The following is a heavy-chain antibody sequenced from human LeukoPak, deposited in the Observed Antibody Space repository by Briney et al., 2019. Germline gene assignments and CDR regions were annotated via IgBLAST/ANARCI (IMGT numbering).Heavy chain of an antibody. J-gene: IGHJ4*02. CDR2: IRGSDAGT. Sequence: PGGSLRLSCAASGFTFSSYAMNWVRQAPGKGLEWVSAIRGSDAGTSYADSVKGRFTISRDNSKNTLNLQMNSLRAEDTAVYYCAKNRGGSYYSGSDYWGQGALVTVSS. V-gene: IGHV3-23*01. CDR1: GFTFSSYA. D-gene: IGHD1-26*01. CDR3: AKNRGGSYYSGSDY.